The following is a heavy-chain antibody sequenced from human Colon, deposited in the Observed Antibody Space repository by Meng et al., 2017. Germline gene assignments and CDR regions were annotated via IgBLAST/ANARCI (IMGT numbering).Heavy chain of an antibody. J-gene: IGHJ5*02. Sequence: QWRMQGSGPGLLKPSETLSLTCTVSGGSITSNYWSWIRQPPGKGLGWIGNIYFSGRTNSNPYLKSRVTISVDTSRNQFSLNLWSVTAADTAVYYCAREGGYDLNWFDPWGQGTLVTVSS. CDR1: GGSITSNY. CDR3: AREGGYDLNWFDP. V-gene: IGHV4-59*12. CDR2: IYFSGRT. D-gene: IGHD5-12*01.